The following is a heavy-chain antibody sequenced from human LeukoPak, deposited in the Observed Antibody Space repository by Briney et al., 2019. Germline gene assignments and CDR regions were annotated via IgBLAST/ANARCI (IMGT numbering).Heavy chain of an antibody. CDR3: ARLLYDRSGYYYFDY. J-gene: IGHJ4*02. Sequence: KPSETLSLTCTVSGDSISTNNYYWGWIRQPRGKGLEWIETIYYTGRTYDNPSVKSRITVSVHTSKNQFSLKLSSVTAADTAVYYCARLLYDRSGYYYFDYWGQGTLVTVSS. CDR1: GDSISTNNYY. D-gene: IGHD3-22*01. V-gene: IGHV4-39*01. CDR2: IYYTGRT.